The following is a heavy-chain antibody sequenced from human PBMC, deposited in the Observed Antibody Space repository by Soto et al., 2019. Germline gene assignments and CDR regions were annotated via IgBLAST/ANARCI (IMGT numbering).Heavy chain of an antibody. CDR1: GGTFSRYS. J-gene: IGHJ6*02. D-gene: IGHD2-15*01. Sequence: SVKVSCKASGGTFSRYSITWVRQAPGHGLEWIGRIIPIFGIPNYAQKFQGRVTITADKSTSTAYMELSSLRSEDTAVYYCASKAYCSGGSCYSGEYGYYYYGMDVWGQGTTVTVSS. V-gene: IGHV1-69*02. CDR3: ASKAYCSGGSCYSGEYGYYYYGMDV. CDR2: IIPIFGIP.